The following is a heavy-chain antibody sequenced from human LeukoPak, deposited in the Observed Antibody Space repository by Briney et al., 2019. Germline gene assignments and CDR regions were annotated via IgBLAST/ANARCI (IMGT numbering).Heavy chain of an antibody. CDR3: ARAGVGIQLWLSLYYFDY. D-gene: IGHD5-18*01. J-gene: IGHJ4*02. Sequence: GGSLRLSCAAFGFTFSSYSMNWVRQAPGKGLEWVSSISSSSSYIYYADSVKGRFTISRDNAKNSLYLQMNSLRAEDTAVYYCARAGVGIQLWLSLYYFDYWGQGTLVTVSS. CDR1: GFTFSSYS. CDR2: ISSSSSYI. V-gene: IGHV3-21*01.